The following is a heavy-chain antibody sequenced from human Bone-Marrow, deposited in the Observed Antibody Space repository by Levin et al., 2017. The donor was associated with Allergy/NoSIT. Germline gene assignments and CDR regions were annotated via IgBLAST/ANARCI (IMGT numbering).Heavy chain of an antibody. J-gene: IGHJ4*02. D-gene: IGHD3-9*01. V-gene: IGHV3-30*04. CDR3: ARGPFLTGPDF. Sequence: SCVASGFTFSDYPLHWVRQAPGKGLEWVSVISYNENKKHYADSVKGRFTISRENSKNAVYLQMDSLRTDDTAVYYCARGPFLTGPDFWGQGTRVTVSS. CDR2: ISYNENKK. CDR1: GFTFSDYP.